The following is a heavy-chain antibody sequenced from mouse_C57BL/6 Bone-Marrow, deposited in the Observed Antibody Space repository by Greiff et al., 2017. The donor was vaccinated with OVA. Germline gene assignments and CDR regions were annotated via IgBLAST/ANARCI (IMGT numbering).Heavy chain of an antibody. Sequence: QVHVKQSGAELVRPGASVKLSCKASGSPFTAYYINWVKQRPGQGLEWIARLYPGSGTTYYNEKFKGNATLTADTSSSTAYMQLSGLTSEDSAVYVCARVDLYYIAMDDWGQGTSVTVSS. CDR3: ARVDLYYIAMDD. J-gene: IGHJ4*01. CDR2: LYPGSGTT. V-gene: IGHV1-76*01. CDR1: GSPFTAYY. D-gene: IGHD2-12*01.